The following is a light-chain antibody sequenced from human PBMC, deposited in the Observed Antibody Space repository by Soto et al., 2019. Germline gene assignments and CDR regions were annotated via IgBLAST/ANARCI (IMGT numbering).Light chain of an antibody. CDR3: LQDHNYPRT. J-gene: IGKJ1*01. CDR2: DVS. CDR1: QGIRSD. V-gene: IGKV1-6*01. Sequence: AIQLTQSPSSLSAFVGDRVTITCRASQGIRSDLGWYQQKPGKAPKLLIYDVSTLQSGVPSRFSGSGSGTDFTLTISSLQPEDFATYYCLQDHNYPRTFGQGTKVEIK.